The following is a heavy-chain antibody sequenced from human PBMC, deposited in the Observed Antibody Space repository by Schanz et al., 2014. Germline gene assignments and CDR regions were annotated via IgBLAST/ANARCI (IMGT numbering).Heavy chain of an antibody. CDR2: FDAHDGRA. J-gene: IGHJ4*02. CDR3: AKTLFPGGTQTFGN. Sequence: EVQLVESGGGLVQPGGSLRLSCAVSGFSFGNYGMSWVRQAPGKGLEWVSGFDAHDGRAYYADSAKGRFTISRDNSKSTLYVEMNSLRVEDTAVYYCAKTLFPGGTQTFGNWGRGTLVTVSS. CDR1: GFSFGNYG. V-gene: IGHV3-23*04. D-gene: IGHD2-8*02.